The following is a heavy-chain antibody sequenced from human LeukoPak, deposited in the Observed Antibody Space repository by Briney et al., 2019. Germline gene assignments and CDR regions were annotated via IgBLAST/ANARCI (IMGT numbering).Heavy chain of an antibody. V-gene: IGHV4-39*07. D-gene: IGHD3-10*01. CDR3: ARDSEDYGGYYGSGHHDY. Sequence: PSETLSLTCTVSGGSISSSSYYWGWIRQPPGKGLEWIGSIYYSGSTYYNPSLKSRVTISVDTSKNQFSLKLSSVTAADTAVYYCARDSEDYGGYYGSGHHDYWGQGTLVTVSS. J-gene: IGHJ4*02. CDR1: GGSISSSSYY. CDR2: IYYSGST.